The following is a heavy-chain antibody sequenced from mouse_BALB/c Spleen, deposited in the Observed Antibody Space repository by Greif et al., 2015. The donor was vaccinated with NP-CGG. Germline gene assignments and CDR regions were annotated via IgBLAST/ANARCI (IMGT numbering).Heavy chain of an antibody. Sequence: EVQLQQSGPELVKPGASVKMSCKASGYTFTSYVMHWVKQKPGQGLEWIGYINPYNDGTKYNEKFKGKATLTSDKSSSAAYMELRSLASADSAVDYCARSDYGNYLGYWCQGTTLTVSS. CDR2: INPYNDGT. CDR3: ARSDYGNYLGY. J-gene: IGHJ2*01. CDR1: GYTFTSYV. D-gene: IGHD2-1*01. V-gene: IGHV1-14*01.